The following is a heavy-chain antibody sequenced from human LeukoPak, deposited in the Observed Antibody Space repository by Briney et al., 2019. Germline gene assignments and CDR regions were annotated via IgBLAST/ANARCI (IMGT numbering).Heavy chain of an antibody. J-gene: IGHJ4*02. CDR1: GFTFSSYS. CDR2: ISSSSSTT. Sequence: GGSLRLSCAASGFTFSSYSMNWVRQAPGKGLEWVSYISSSSSTTYYADSVKGRFTISRDNAKNSVFLQMNILRDEGTAVYYCARDYGDYGEYFDYWGQGTLVTVSS. V-gene: IGHV3-48*02. CDR3: ARDYGDYGEYFDY. D-gene: IGHD4-17*01.